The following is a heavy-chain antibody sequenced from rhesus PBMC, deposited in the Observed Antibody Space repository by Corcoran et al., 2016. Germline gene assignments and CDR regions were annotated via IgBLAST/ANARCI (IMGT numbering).Heavy chain of an antibody. CDR2: IYGSSGST. CDR1: GGSISSGYD. V-gene: IGHV4-76*01. Sequence: QVQLQESGPGVVKPSETLSLTCAVSGGSISSGYDWSWIRQPPGKGLEWIGDIYGSSGSTTYNPSLKNRVTISKDAAKHQFSLKLISVTAADTAVYYCARDRVFDYWGQGVLVTVSS. J-gene: IGHJ4*01. CDR3: ARDRVFDY.